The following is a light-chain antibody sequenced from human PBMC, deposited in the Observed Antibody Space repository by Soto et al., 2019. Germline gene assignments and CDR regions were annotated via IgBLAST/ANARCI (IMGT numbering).Light chain of an antibody. V-gene: IGKV4-1*01. CDR2: WAS. CDR3: QQYLSTPLT. CDR1: QSVLYSSNNKDY. J-gene: IGKJ3*01. Sequence: DIVMTQSPDSLAVSLGERATINCKSSQSVLYSSNNKDYLAWYQQKPGQPPKLLIYWASTRESGVPDRFSGSGSGTDFTLTISSLQAEDVAVYYCQQYLSTPLTFSPGTKVDIK.